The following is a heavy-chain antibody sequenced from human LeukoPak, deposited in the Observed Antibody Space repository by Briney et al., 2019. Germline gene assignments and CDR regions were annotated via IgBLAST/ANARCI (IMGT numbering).Heavy chain of an antibody. CDR2: IKQDGSEK. Sequence: GGSLRLSCVASGFTFNSYWMNWVRQAPGKGLEWVASIKQDGSEKYYVASVKGRFTISRDNSKNTLYLQMNSLRAEDTAVFYCARDAGRVYYDSNGLLSSDVWGQGTTVTVSS. J-gene: IGHJ6*02. D-gene: IGHD3-22*01. V-gene: IGHV3-7*01. CDR3: ARDAGRVYYDSNGLLSSDV. CDR1: GFTFNSYW.